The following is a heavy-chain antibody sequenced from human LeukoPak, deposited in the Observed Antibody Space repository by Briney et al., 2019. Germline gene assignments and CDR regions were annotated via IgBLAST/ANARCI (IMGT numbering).Heavy chain of an antibody. D-gene: IGHD5-12*01. CDR1: GFTFSSYE. J-gene: IGHJ4*01. CDR3: ARGPSGYDPYFDY. Sequence: RGSLRLSCAASGFTFSSYEMNWVRQAPGKGLEWVAVTSYDGSNEYYADSVKGRFTISRDNSKDTLYLQMNSLSTEDTALYYCARGPSGYDPYFDYWSLGTLVTVSS. V-gene: IGHV3-30*04. CDR2: TSYDGSNE.